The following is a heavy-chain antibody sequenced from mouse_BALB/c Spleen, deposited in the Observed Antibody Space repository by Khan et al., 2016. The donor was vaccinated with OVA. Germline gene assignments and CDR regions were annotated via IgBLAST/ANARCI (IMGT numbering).Heavy chain of an antibody. CDR1: GYSVTSDYA. CDR3: ARGRAY. Sequence: EVQLQESGPGLVKPSQSLSLTCTVTGYSVTSDYAWNWIRQFPGNKLEWMGYINYSGSTSYPPSLKSRISITRDTSKNQFFLQLSSVTTEDTATYYGARGRAYWGQGTLVTVSA. J-gene: IGHJ3*01. V-gene: IGHV3-2*02. CDR2: INYSGST. D-gene: IGHD3-3*01.